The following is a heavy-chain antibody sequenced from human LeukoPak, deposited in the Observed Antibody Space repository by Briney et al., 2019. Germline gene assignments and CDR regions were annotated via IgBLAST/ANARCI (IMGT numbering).Heavy chain of an antibody. CDR1: GGSSSTYY. CDR3: VRPGQSTWWVYFNY. D-gene: IGHD2-15*01. V-gene: IGHV4-4*09. J-gene: IGHJ4*02. CDR2: IHTSGSP. Sequence: DPSETLSLTCTVSGGSSSTYYWTWIRQPPGKGLEWIGYIHTSGSPKYNPSLKSRVTMSVDTSKNQFSLRLSSVTAADTAVYFCVRPGQSTWWVYFNYWGQGTVVTVSS.